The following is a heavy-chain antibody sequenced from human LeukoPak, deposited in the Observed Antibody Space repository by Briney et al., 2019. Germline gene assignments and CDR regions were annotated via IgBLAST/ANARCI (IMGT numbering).Heavy chain of an antibody. J-gene: IGHJ4*02. CDR3: AKEYSPGSYYYDY. Sequence: GGSLRLSCAASGFTFSTYGMTWVRQAPGKGLEWVSGISASGVSTHYADSVKGRFTISRDNSKNTLYLQMNSLRAEDMAVYYCAKEYSPGSYYYDYWGQGTLVTVSS. D-gene: IGHD3-10*01. V-gene: IGHV3-23*01. CDR2: ISASGVST. CDR1: GFTFSTYG.